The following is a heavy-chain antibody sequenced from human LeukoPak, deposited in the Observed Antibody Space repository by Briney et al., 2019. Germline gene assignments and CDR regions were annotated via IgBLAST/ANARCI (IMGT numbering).Heavy chain of an antibody. Sequence: GASVKVSCKASGGTFSSYAISWVRQAPGQGLEWMGRIIPILGIANYAQKFQGRVTITADKSTSTAYMELSSLRSEDTAVYYCARSYGYYGMDVWGQGTTVTVSS. D-gene: IGHD4-17*01. J-gene: IGHJ6*02. V-gene: IGHV1-69*04. CDR2: IIPILGIA. CDR1: GGTFSSYA. CDR3: ARSYGYYGMDV.